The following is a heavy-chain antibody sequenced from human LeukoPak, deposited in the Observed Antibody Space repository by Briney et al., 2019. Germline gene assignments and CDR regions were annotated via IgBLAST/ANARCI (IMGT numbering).Heavy chain of an antibody. Sequence: SETLSLTCTVSGGSISSYYWNWLRQPPGKGLEWIGNIYYSGSTNYNPSLKSRVTMSVDTSKNQFSLKLSSVTAADTAVYYCARDHYDDSNAFDIWGQGTMVTVSS. CDR1: GGSISSYY. J-gene: IGHJ3*02. D-gene: IGHD3-22*01. CDR3: ARDHYDDSNAFDI. CDR2: IYYSGST. V-gene: IGHV4-59*12.